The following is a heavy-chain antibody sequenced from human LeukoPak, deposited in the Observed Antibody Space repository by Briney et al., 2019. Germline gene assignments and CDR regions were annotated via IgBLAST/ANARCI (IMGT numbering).Heavy chain of an antibody. CDR2: IKQDGSEK. CDR3: ARARFSYGHYYFDY. Sequence: GGSLRLSCAASAFTFSTYRMSWVRQDPGKGLEWVANIKQDGSEKYYVDSVKGRFTISRDNAKDSLYLQMNSLRAEDTAVYYCARARFSYGHYYFDYWGQGTLVTVSS. D-gene: IGHD5-18*01. V-gene: IGHV3-7*04. J-gene: IGHJ4*02. CDR1: AFTFSTYR.